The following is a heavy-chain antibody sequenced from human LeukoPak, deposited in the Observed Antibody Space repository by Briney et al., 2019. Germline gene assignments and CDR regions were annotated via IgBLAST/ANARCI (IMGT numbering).Heavy chain of an antibody. CDR1: GYTFTGYY. CDR2: INPNSGGT. V-gene: IGHV1-2*02. J-gene: IGHJ3*02. D-gene: IGHD3-22*01. CDR3: ARTENYYDSSGYDEGPSAFDI. Sequence: ASVKVSCKASGYTFTGYYMHWVRQAPGQGLEWMGWINPNSGGTNYAQKFQGRVTMTRDTSISTAYMELSRLRSDDTAVYYCARTENYYDSSGYDEGPSAFDIWGQGTMVTVSS.